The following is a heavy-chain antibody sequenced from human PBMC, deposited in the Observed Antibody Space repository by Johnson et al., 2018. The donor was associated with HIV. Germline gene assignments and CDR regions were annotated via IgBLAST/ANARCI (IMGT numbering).Heavy chain of an antibody. Sequence: QVQLVESGGGVVQPGRSLRLSCADSGSTFRSYAMHWVRQAPGKGLEWVAVISYDGSNKYYADSVKGRFTISRDNSKNTLYLQMNSLRAEDTAVYYCANLQDLPYSSSSKSAFDIWGQGTMVTVSS. V-gene: IGHV3-30-3*01. CDR3: ANLQDLPYSSSSKSAFDI. D-gene: IGHD6-6*01. CDR2: ISYDGSNK. J-gene: IGHJ3*02. CDR1: GSTFRSYA.